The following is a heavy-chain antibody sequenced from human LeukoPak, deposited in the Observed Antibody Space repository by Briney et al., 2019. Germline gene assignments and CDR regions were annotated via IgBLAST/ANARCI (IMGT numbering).Heavy chain of an antibody. D-gene: IGHD4-17*01. CDR3: TRNGLR. V-gene: IGHV3-73*01. Sequence: KVSCKVSGYTLTELSMHWVRQAPGKGLEWVGRIRSKANSYATAYAASVKGRFTISRDDSKNTAYLQMNSLKTEDTAVYYCTRNGLRWGQGTMVTVSS. J-gene: IGHJ3*01. CDR1: GYTLTELS. CDR2: IRSKANSYAT.